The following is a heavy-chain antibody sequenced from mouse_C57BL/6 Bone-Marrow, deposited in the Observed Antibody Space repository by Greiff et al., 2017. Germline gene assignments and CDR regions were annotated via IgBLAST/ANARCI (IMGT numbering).Heavy chain of an antibody. CDR2: ISDGGSYT. D-gene: IGHD1-2*01. J-gene: IGHJ1*03. Sequence: EVKLMESGGGLVKPGGSLKLSCAASGFTFSSYAMSWVRQTPEKRLEWVATISDGGSYTYYPDNVKGRFTISRDNAKNNLYLQMSHLKSEDTAMYYCARDLHYYVDVWGTGTTVTVSS. V-gene: IGHV5-4*01. CDR1: GFTFSSYA. CDR3: ARDLHYYVDV.